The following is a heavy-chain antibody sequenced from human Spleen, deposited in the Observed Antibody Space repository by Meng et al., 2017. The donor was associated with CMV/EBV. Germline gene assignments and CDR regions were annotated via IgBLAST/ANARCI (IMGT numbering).Heavy chain of an antibody. Sequence: SCAASGFTFSGSAMHWVRQASGKGLEWVGHIRTKANNYATAYAASVKGRFTISRDNAKNSVYLQMNSLRAEDTAVYYCARGGGSLDYWGLGTLVTVSS. CDR1: GFTFSGSA. J-gene: IGHJ4*02. D-gene: IGHD1-26*01. CDR2: IRTKANNYAT. CDR3: ARGGGSLDY. V-gene: IGHV3-73*01.